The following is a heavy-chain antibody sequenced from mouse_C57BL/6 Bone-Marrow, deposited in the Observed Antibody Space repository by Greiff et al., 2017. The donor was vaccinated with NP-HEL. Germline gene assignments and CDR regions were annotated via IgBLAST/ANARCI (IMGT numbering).Heavy chain of an antibody. CDR2: ISSGGSYT. Sequence: EVQLVESGGDLVKPGGSLKLSCAASGFTFSSYGMSWVRQTPDKRLEWVATISSGGSYTYYPDSVKGRFTISRDNAKNTLYLQMSSLKSEDTAMYYCARYYYGKDYWGQGTTLTVSS. CDR3: ARYYYGKDY. D-gene: IGHD1-1*01. V-gene: IGHV5-6*01. J-gene: IGHJ2*01. CDR1: GFTFSSYG.